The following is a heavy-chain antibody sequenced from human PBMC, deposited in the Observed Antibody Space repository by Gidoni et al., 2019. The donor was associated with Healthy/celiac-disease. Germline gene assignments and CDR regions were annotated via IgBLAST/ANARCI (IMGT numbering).Heavy chain of an antibody. Sequence: QVQLQESGPGLVTPSQTLSLTCTVSGGSISSGGYYWSWIRQHPGKGLEWIGYIYYSGSTYYNPSLKSRVTISVDTSKNQFSLKLSSVTAADTAVYYCARGKVLRFLEWHGGAFDIWGQGTMVTVSS. CDR2: IYYSGST. V-gene: IGHV4-31*03. CDR1: GGSISSGGYY. CDR3: ARGKVLRFLEWHGGAFDI. J-gene: IGHJ3*02. D-gene: IGHD3-3*01.